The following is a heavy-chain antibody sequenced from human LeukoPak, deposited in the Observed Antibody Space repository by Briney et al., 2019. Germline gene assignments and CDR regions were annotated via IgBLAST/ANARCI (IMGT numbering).Heavy chain of an antibody. Sequence: SETLSLTCTVSGGSISGGSYYWSWIRQPPGKGLEWIGYIYYSGFTYYSPSLKSRVTVSVDTSKNQFSLKLSSVTAADTAVYYCARSYGSGSSNWFDPWGQGTLVTVSS. CDR2: IYYSGFT. V-gene: IGHV4-61*01. CDR1: GGSISGGSYY. CDR3: ARSYGSGSSNWFDP. J-gene: IGHJ5*02. D-gene: IGHD3-10*01.